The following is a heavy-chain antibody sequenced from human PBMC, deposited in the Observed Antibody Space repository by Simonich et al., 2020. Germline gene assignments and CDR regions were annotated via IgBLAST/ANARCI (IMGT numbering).Heavy chain of an antibody. CDR2: IRNSSSYI. CDR1: GFTFSSYS. Sequence: EVQLVESGGGLVKPGGSLRLSCAASGFTFSSYSMNWVRQAPGKWLDGVFSIRNSSSYIDDADEVKGRFTISRDNAKNSLYLQMNSLRAEDAAVYYCARDVDTAMVFDYWGQGTLVTVSS. D-gene: IGHD5-18*01. J-gene: IGHJ4*02. CDR3: ARDVDTAMVFDY. V-gene: IGHV3-21*01.